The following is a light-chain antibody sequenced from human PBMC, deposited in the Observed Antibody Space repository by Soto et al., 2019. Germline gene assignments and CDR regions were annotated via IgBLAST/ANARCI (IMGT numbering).Light chain of an antibody. CDR3: NSYTSSSTWV. Sequence: QSALTQPASVSGSPGQSITISCTGTSNDVGGYNDVSWYQQHPGKAPKLMIYEVSNRPAGASNRFSGSKSGNTASLTISGLQAEDEADYYCNSYTSSSTWVFGGGTKLTVL. CDR2: EVS. V-gene: IGLV2-14*01. J-gene: IGLJ3*02. CDR1: SNDVGGYND.